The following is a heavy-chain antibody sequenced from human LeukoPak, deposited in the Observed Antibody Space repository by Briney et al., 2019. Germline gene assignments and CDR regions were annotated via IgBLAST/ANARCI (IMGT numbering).Heavy chain of an antibody. CDR3: AREFTGYDFWSGYYWIFDY. CDR1: GGSFSGYY. D-gene: IGHD3-3*01. Sequence: PSETLSLTCAVYGGSFSGYYWSWIRQPPGKGLEWIGEINHSGSTNYNPSLKSRVTISVDTSKNQFSLKLSSVTAADTAVYYCAREFTGYDFWSGYYWIFDYWGQGTLVTVPS. V-gene: IGHV4-34*01. CDR2: INHSGST. J-gene: IGHJ4*02.